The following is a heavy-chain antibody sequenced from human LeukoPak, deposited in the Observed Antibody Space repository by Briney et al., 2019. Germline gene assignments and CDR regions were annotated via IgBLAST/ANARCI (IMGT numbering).Heavy chain of an antibody. Sequence: PSETLSLTCTVSGGSISSSSYYWGWIRQPPGKVLEWIGYIYYSGSTNYNPSLKSRVTISVDTSKNQFSLKLSSVTAADTAVYYCARGEGGSYHYFDYWGQGTLVTVSS. CDR3: ARGEGGSYHYFDY. CDR2: IYYSGST. J-gene: IGHJ4*02. V-gene: IGHV4-61*05. D-gene: IGHD1-26*01. CDR1: GGSISSSSYY.